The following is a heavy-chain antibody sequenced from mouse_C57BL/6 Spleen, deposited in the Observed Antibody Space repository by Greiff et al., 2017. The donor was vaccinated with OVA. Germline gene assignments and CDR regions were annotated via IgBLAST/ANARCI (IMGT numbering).Heavy chain of an antibody. CDR2: INPKTGGT. J-gene: IGHJ3*01. CDR3: ASYNSGYGYAY. Sequence: EVQLVESGPELVKPGASVTLSCKASGYTFTDYNMHWVKQSPGKGLEWIGYINPKTGGTGYNQKFKGKAILTVNKSSSTAYMVLRSLSSEDSAGNYGASYNSGYGYAYWGQGTLVTVSA. V-gene: IGHV1-22*01. CDR1: GYTFTDYN. D-gene: IGHD3-2*02.